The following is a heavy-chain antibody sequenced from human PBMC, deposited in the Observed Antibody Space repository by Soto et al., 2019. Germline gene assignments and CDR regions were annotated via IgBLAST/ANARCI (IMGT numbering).Heavy chain of an antibody. CDR2: IIPIFGTA. D-gene: IGHD6-6*01. CDR1: GGTFSSYA. Sequence: QVQLVQSGAEVKKPGSSVKVSCKASGGTFSSYAISWVRQAPGQGLEWMGGIIPIFGTANYAQKFQGRVTITADESTSTAYMGLSSLRSEDTAVYYCARETGPRSIAARPGYYGMDVWGQGTTVTVSS. V-gene: IGHV1-69*01. CDR3: ARETGPRSIAARPGYYGMDV. J-gene: IGHJ6*02.